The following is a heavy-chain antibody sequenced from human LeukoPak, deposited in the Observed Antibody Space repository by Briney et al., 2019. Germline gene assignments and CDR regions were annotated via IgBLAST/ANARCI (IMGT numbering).Heavy chain of an antibody. J-gene: IGHJ4*02. CDR2: ISGSGDST. CDR3: ANFFTVTRSLDY. Sequence: GGSLRLSCAASGFTFSTYAMSWVRQAAGKGLEWVSLISGSGDSTFYADSVKGRFTISRDNSKNTLYLQMNSLRAQDTAVYYCANFFTVTRSLDYWGQGTLVTVSS. V-gene: IGHV3-23*01. D-gene: IGHD4-11*01. CDR1: GFTFSTYA.